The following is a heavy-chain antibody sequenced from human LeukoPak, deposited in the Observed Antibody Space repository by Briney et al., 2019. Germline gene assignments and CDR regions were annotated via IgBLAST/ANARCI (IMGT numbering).Heavy chain of an antibody. J-gene: IGHJ4*02. D-gene: IGHD3-3*01. CDR2: IYHSGST. V-gene: IGHV4-39*07. Sequence: SETLSLTCTVSGGSISSSNYYWDWIRQPPGKGLEWIGSIYHSGSTYYNPSLKSRVTISVDTSKNQFSLKLSSVTAADTAVYYCARLTIFPDYWGQGTLVTVSS. CDR1: GGSISSSNYY. CDR3: ARLTIFPDY.